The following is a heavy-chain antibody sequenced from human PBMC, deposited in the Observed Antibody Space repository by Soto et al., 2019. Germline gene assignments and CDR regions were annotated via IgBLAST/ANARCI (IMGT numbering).Heavy chain of an antibody. CDR1: GDTISTGGYT. J-gene: IGHJ3*02. CDR2: TYHSGNP. Sequence: SETLSLTCDVSGDTISTGGYTWAWIRQPPGKALEWIGHTYHSGNPYYNPSLKSRVIISVDRSKNQFSLKVRSVTAADTAVYYCARMDPSGVFPDASDIWGQGTMVTVSS. V-gene: IGHV4-30-2*01. CDR3: ARMDPSGVFPDASDI. D-gene: IGHD2-8*01.